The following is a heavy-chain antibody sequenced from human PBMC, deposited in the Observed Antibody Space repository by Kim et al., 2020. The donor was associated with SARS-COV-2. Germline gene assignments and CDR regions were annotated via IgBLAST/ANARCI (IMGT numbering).Heavy chain of an antibody. CDR2: IKEDGAEE. CDR3: ARDGDSASPDFDY. D-gene: IGHD6-6*01. J-gene: IGHJ4*02. CDR1: GFTFSHYW. Sequence: GGSLRLSCTASGFTFSHYWMYWLRQAPGKGLEWVANIKEDGAEENYVDSVKGRFTIPRDNAKNSLYLQMNSLRAEDTAIYYCARDGDSASPDFDYWGQGTLVTVSS. V-gene: IGHV3-7*03.